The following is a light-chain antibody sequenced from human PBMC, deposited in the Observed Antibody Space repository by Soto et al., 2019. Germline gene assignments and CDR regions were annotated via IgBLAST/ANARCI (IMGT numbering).Light chain of an antibody. J-gene: IGKJ1*01. CDR3: QPYGSSPRT. V-gene: IGKV3-20*01. CDR1: QNLGTLY. Sequence: IVLTQSPGTLSLSPGARGTLSWRASQNLGTLYLAWFQQKSGQAARLLIYSASRRATGIPDRFTGSGSGTDFTLTISRLEPEDFAVYYCQPYGSSPRTFGPGTKVEIK. CDR2: SAS.